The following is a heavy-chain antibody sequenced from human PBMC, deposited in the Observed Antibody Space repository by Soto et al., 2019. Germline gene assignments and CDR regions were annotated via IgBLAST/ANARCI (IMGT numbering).Heavy chain of an antibody. J-gene: IGHJ4*02. Sequence: SETLSLTCTVSGGSISSYYWSWIRQPPGKGLEWIGYIYYSGSTNYNPSLKSRVTISVDTSKNQFSLKLSSVTAADTAVYYCAIESSGWLKGYFDYSGQATLVTVSS. D-gene: IGHD6-19*01. V-gene: IGHV4-59*01. CDR2: IYYSGST. CDR3: AIESSGWLKGYFDY. CDR1: GGSISSYY.